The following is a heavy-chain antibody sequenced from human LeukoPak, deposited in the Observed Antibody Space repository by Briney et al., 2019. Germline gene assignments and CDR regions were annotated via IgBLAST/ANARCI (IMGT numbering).Heavy chain of an antibody. V-gene: IGHV3-7*01. D-gene: IGHD4-23*01. Sequence: GSLRLSCAASGFTFSSYWMSWVRQAPGKGLEWVANIKQDGSEKYYVDSVKGRFTISRDNAKNSLYLQMNSLRAEDTAVYYCARSVPLPTVVTPPLDYWGQGTLVTVSS. CDR2: IKQDGSEK. CDR1: GFTFSSYW. J-gene: IGHJ4*02. CDR3: ARSVPLPTVVTPPLDY.